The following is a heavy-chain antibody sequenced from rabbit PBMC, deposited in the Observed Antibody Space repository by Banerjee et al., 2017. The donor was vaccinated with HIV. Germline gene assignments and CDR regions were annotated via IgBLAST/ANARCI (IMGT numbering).Heavy chain of an antibody. Sequence: QEQLVESGGGLVQPEGSLTLTCTASGFSFGSSYWIYWVRQAPGKGPEWIACIYTGSGITYYASWAKGRFTISKTSSTTVTLQMTSLTAADTATYFCAREGYGDGTGDHDLWGPGTLVTVS. J-gene: IGHJ4*01. CDR2: IYTGSGIT. D-gene: IGHD7-1*01. CDR3: AREGYGDGTGDHDL. CDR1: GFSFGSSYW. V-gene: IGHV1S45*01.